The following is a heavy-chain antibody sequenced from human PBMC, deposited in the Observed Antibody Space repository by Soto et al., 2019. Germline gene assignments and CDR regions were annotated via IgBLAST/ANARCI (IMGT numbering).Heavy chain of an antibody. D-gene: IGHD3-22*01. J-gene: IGHJ4*02. CDR3: ARGYDSSGYARYFDY. CDR2: IYHSGST. V-gene: IGHV4-4*02. CDR1: GGSISSSNW. Sequence: QVQLQESGPGLVKPSGTLSPTCAVSGGSISSSNWWSWVRQPPGKGLEWIGEIYHSGSTNYNPSLKSRVTTSVDKSKNQLSRKLSSVTAADTAVYYCARGYDSSGYARYFDYWGQGTLVTVSS.